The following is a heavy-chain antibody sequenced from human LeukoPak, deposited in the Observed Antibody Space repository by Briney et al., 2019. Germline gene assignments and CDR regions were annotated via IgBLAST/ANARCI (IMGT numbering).Heavy chain of an antibody. D-gene: IGHD3-9*01. CDR3: ARDREDYDILTGSPVRDYMGV. Sequence: SETLSLTCAVYGGSFSGYYWSWIRQPAGKGLEWIGRIYTSGSTNYNPSLKSRVTMSVDTSKNQFSLKLSSVTAADTAVYYCARDREDYDILTGSPVRDYMGVWGKGTTVTGSS. V-gene: IGHV4-4*07. CDR1: GGSFSGYY. J-gene: IGHJ6*03. CDR2: IYTSGST.